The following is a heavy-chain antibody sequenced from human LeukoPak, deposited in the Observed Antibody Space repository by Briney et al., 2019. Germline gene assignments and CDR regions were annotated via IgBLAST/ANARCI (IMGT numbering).Heavy chain of an antibody. CDR3: ARSLKWYCSGGSCYSAPSTSDFNWFDP. D-gene: IGHD2-15*01. Sequence: GGSLRLSCAASEFAFSSYSMSWVSQAPGKGLQWVSSISSSGDFISYADSLKGRFTISRDNARNSLYLQMNSLRAEDTAMYYCARSLKWYCSGGSCYSAPSTSDFNWFDPWGQGTLVTVSS. CDR1: EFAFSSYS. J-gene: IGHJ5*02. V-gene: IGHV3-21*01. CDR2: ISSSGDFI.